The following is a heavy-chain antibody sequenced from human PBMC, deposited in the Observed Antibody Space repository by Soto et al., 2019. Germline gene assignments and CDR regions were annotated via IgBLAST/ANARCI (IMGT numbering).Heavy chain of an antibody. Sequence: GGSLRLSCAASGFTFSSYGMHWVRQAPGKGLEWVAVISYDGSNKYYADSVKGRFTISRDNSKNTLYLQMNSLRAEDTAVYYCAKDGGGDEDGGYYFDYWGQGTLVTVSS. J-gene: IGHJ4*02. CDR3: AKDGGGDEDGGYYFDY. CDR1: GFTFSSYG. D-gene: IGHD2-21*02. V-gene: IGHV3-30*18. CDR2: ISYDGSNK.